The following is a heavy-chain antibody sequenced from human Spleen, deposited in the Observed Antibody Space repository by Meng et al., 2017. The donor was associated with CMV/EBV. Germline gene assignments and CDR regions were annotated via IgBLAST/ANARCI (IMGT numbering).Heavy chain of an antibody. CDR2: ISTSSNYI. CDR3: ARPSRRENSGDYPPKY. V-gene: IGHV3-11*06. Sequence: GESLKISCAASGFTFSDYYMSWIRQAPGKGLEWVSSISTSSNYIEYADSVKGRFTISRDNAKNSLYLQMHSLRAEDTAVYYCARPSRRENSGDYPPKYWGQGTLVTVSS. J-gene: IGHJ4*02. CDR1: GFTFSDYY. D-gene: IGHD3-10*01.